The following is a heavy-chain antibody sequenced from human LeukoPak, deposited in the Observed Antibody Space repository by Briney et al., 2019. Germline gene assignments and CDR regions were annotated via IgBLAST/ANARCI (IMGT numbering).Heavy chain of an antibody. CDR1: GYTFTGYY. CDR3: ARQEYQLLYRMWFDP. Sequence: ASVKVSCKASGYTFTGYYMHWVRQAPGQGLEWMGWINPNSGGTNYAQKFQGRVTMTRDTSISTAYMELSRLRSDDTAVYYCARQEYQLLYRMWFDPWGQGTQVNVSS. J-gene: IGHJ5*02. V-gene: IGHV1-2*02. D-gene: IGHD2-2*02. CDR2: INPNSGGT.